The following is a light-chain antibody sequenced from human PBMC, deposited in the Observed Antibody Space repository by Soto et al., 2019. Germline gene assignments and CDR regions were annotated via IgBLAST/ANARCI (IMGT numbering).Light chain of an antibody. CDR2: DVS. J-gene: IGLJ1*01. CDR3: CSYVGGYSYG. CDR1: SSDVGDYNS. Sequence: QSALTQPRSVSGSPGQSVTVSCIGTSSDVGDYNSVSWYQQHPGKAPKLMIYDVSKRPSGVPDRFSGSKSGNTASLTISGLHAEDEADYYCCSYVGGYSYGFGIGTKGTVL. V-gene: IGLV2-11*01.